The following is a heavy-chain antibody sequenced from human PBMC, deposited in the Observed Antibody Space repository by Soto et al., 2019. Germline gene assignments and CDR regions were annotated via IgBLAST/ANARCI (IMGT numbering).Heavy chain of an antibody. CDR1: GFTFSSYS. CDR2: ISSSSSYI. J-gene: IGHJ4*02. V-gene: IGHV3-21*01. CDR3: ARVSEIFGVVTELPFDY. Sequence: GGSLRLSCAASGFTFSSYSMNWVRQAPGKGLEWVSSISSSSSYIYYADSVKGRFTISRDNAKNSLYLQMNSLRAEDTAVYYCARVSEIFGVVTELPFDYWGQGTLVTVSS. D-gene: IGHD3-3*01.